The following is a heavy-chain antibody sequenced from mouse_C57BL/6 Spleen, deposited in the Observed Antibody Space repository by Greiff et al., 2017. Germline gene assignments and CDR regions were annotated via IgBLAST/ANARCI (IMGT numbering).Heavy chain of an antibody. CDR2: IYPGDGDT. CDR1: GYAFSSSW. Sequence: LQESGPELVKPGASVKISCKASGYAFSSSWMNWVKQRPGKGLEWIGRIYPGDGDTNYNGKFKGKATLTADKSSSTAYMQLSSLTSEDSAVYFCARWKDQAWFAYWGQGTLVTVSA. J-gene: IGHJ3*01. CDR3: ARWKDQAWFAY. V-gene: IGHV1-82*01.